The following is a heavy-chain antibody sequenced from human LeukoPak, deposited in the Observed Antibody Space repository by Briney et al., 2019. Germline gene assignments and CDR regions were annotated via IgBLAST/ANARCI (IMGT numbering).Heavy chain of an antibody. D-gene: IGHD3-22*01. CDR1: GGSISSYY. J-gene: IGHJ5*02. V-gene: IGHV4-59*12. Sequence: PSETLSLTCTVSGGSISSYYWSWIRQPPGKGLEWIGYVYYSGSTNYNPSLKSRVTISVDTSKNQFSLKLSSVTAADTAVYYCARRTLYYYDSSGRKNNWFDPWGQGTLVTVSS. CDR2: VYYSGST. CDR3: ARRTLYYYDSSGRKNNWFDP.